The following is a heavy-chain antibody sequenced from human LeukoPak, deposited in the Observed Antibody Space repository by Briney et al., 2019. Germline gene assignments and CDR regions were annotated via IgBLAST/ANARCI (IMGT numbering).Heavy chain of an antibody. J-gene: IGHJ4*02. D-gene: IGHD2-21*02. V-gene: IGHV3-48*01. CDR3: ARNLGSGDHGLLV. CDR1: LFTSNFYT. CDR2: ISRTGTTI. Sequence: GGSLRLSCAEPLFTSNFYTMNSVRQAPGKGLEWISYISRTGTTIYYADSVKGRFTISRDNAKNSLYLQMNSLRSEDTGLYFCARNLGSGDHGLLVWGQGTLLTVSS.